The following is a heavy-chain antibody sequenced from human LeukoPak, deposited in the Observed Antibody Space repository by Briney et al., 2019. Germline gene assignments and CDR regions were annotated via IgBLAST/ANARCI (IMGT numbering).Heavy chain of an antibody. CDR2: INPHSAGT. V-gene: IGHV1-2*02. J-gene: IGHJ4*02. D-gene: IGHD6-19*01. Sequence: ASVKVSCKASGYTFTDYYMHWVRQAPGQGLEWMGWINPHSAGTSYAQKFEGRVTMTRDTSISTAYMELSRLRSDDTAVYYCAREDSGWYVDYRGQGTLVTVSS. CDR3: AREDSGWYVDY. CDR1: GYTFTDYY.